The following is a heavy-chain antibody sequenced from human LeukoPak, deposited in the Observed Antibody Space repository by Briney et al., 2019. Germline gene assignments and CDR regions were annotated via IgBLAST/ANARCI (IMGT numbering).Heavy chain of an antibody. CDR2: ISYDGSNK. J-gene: IGHJ4*02. CDR1: GFTFSSYG. CDR3: AREEGIAVAGRGFDY. D-gene: IGHD6-19*01. Sequence: PGGSLRLSCAASGFTFSSYGMHWVRQAPGKGLEWVAVISYDGSNKYYADSVKGRFTISRDNSKNTLYLQMNSLRAEDTAVYYCAREEGIAVAGRGFDYWGQGTLVTVSS. V-gene: IGHV3-30*19.